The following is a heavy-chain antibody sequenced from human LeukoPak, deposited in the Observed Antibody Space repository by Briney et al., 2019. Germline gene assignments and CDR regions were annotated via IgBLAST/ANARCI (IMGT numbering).Heavy chain of an antibody. D-gene: IGHD5-24*01. J-gene: IGHJ5*02. CDR2: ISGSSSAI. CDR1: GFTFSPYN. CDR3: VRDRTLGARDGFILA. Sequence: GGSLRLSCAASGFTFSPYNMIWVRQAPGKGLEWLSYISGSSSAIYYADSVQGRFTISRDNAKNSLSLQMSSLRVEDTAVYYCVRDRTLGARDGFILAWGQGTLVTVSS. V-gene: IGHV3-48*01.